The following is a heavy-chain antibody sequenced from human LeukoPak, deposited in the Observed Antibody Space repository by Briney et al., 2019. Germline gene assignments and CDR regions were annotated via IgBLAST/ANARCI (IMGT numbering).Heavy chain of an antibody. Sequence: SVKVSCKASGGTFSSYAIRWVRQAPGQGLEWMGGIIPIFGTANYAQKFQGRVTITTDGSTSTAYMELSSLRSEDTAVYYCASEWYSSSSRYYYFDYWGQGTLVTVSS. D-gene: IGHD6-6*01. V-gene: IGHV1-69*05. J-gene: IGHJ4*02. CDR1: GGTFSSYA. CDR3: ASEWYSSSSRYYYFDY. CDR2: IIPIFGTA.